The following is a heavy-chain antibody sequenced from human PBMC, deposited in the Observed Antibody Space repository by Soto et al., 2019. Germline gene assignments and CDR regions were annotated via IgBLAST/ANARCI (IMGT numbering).Heavy chain of an antibody. J-gene: IGHJ3*02. Sequence: QLQLQESGPGLVKPSETLSLTCTVSGGSISSNNYHWGWIRQPPGKGLEWIGTLYYSGSTYYNPSLKSRLTVSVDTSKNQFSLKLRSVTAADTAMYFCARAYSSSWPDAFDIWGQGTMVTVSS. CDR1: GGSISSNNYH. V-gene: IGHV4-39*02. D-gene: IGHD6-13*01. CDR3: ARAYSSSWPDAFDI. CDR2: LYYSGST.